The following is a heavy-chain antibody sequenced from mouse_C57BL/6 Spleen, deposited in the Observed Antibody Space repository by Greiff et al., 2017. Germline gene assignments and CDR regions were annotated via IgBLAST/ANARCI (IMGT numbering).Heavy chain of an antibody. CDR1: GFNIKDYY. D-gene: IGHD2-4*01. Sequence: EVHLVESGAELVKPGASVKLSCTASGFNIKDYYMHWVKQRTEQGLEWIGRIDPEDGETKYAPKFQVKATITADTSSNTAYLQLSSLTSEDTAVYYCARSGDYDGLYAMDYWGQGTSVTVSS. CDR3: ARSGDYDGLYAMDY. V-gene: IGHV14-2*01. CDR2: IDPEDGET. J-gene: IGHJ4*01.